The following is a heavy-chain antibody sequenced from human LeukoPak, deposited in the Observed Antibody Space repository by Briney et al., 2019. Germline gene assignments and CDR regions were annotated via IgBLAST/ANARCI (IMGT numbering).Heavy chain of an antibody. CDR1: GYTFTSYG. D-gene: IGHD4-17*01. V-gene: IGHV1-8*01. Sequence: ASVKVSCKASGYTFTSYGINWVRQATGQGLEWMGWMNPNSGNTGYAQKFQDRVTMTTNTSTTTAYMELSSLRSEDTAVYYCARGSPKSAVRGKIPDYWGQGTLVTVSS. CDR2: MNPNSGNT. CDR3: ARGSPKSAVRGKIPDY. J-gene: IGHJ4*02.